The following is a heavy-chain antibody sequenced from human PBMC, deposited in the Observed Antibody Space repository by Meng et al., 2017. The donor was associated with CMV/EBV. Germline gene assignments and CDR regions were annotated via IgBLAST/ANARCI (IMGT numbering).Heavy chain of an antibody. D-gene: IGHD3-22*01. CDR2: IYSGGSST. J-gene: IGHJ4*02. Sequence: SCSASGFTFSSYAMSWVRQAPGKGLEWVSVIYSGGSSTYYADSVKGRFTISRDNSKNTLYLQMNSLRAEDTAVYYCAKAYDSSGYDYWGQGTLVTVSS. CDR1: GFTFSSYA. CDR3: AKAYDSSGYDY. V-gene: IGHV3-23*03.